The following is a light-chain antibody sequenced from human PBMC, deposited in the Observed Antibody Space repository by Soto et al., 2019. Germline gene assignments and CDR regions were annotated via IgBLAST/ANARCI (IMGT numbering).Light chain of an antibody. Sequence: EIVLTQSPATLSLSPGERATLSCRASQSVGIYLGWYQQRPGQAPRLLIYDASNRAAGIPARFSGSGSGTDFTLTINSLEPEDFAVYYCQHRYTWPPAFGQGTRLYIK. J-gene: IGKJ5*01. CDR1: QSVGIY. CDR3: QHRYTWPPA. CDR2: DAS. V-gene: IGKV3-11*01.